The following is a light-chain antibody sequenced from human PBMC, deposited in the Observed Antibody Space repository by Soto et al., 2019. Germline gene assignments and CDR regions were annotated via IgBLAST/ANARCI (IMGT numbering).Light chain of an antibody. V-gene: IGLV2-14*03. CDR1: SSDVGGYNY. CDR3: SSYRSGNTRVL. CDR2: DVS. Sequence: QSALTQPASVSGSPGQSITISCTGTSSDVGGYNYVSWYQQHPGKAPRVMIYDVSKRPSGISNRFSGSKSGNTASLTISGRQVEAAADYYCSSYRSGNTRVLFGGGTKLTVL. J-gene: IGLJ2*01.